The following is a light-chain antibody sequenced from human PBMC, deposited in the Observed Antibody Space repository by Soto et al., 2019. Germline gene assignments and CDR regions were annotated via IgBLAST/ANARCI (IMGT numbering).Light chain of an antibody. CDR1: SSDVGGYNY. J-gene: IGLJ1*01. CDR2: DVS. V-gene: IGLV2-8*01. CDR3: SSYADSNNYV. Sequence: QSALTQPPSASGSPGQSVTISCTGTSSDVGGYNYVSWYQHHPGKAPKLMIYDVSKRPSGVPDRFSGSKSGNTASLTVSGLQAEDEADYYCSSYADSNNYVFGTGTKVTVL.